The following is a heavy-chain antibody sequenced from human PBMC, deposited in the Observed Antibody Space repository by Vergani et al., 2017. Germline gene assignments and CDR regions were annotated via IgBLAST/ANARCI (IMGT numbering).Heavy chain of an antibody. Sequence: QVQLVESGGGVVQPGRSLRLSCAASGFTFSSYAMHWVRQAPGKGLEWVAVISYDGSNKYYADSVKGRFTISRDNSKNTLYLQMNSLRAEDTAVYYCARDYYDSSGYWDFDYWGQGTLVTVSS. CDR2: ISYDGSNK. CDR3: ARDYYDSSGYWDFDY. J-gene: IGHJ4*02. D-gene: IGHD3-22*01. CDR1: GFTFSSYA. V-gene: IGHV3-30-3*01.